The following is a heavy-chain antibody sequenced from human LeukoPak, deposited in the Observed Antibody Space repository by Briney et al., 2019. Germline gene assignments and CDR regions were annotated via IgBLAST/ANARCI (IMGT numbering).Heavy chain of an antibody. CDR2: ISGSGGST. Sequence: RGSLRLSCAASGFTFSSYAMSWVRQAPGKGLEWVSAISGSGGSTYYADSVKGRFTISRDNSKNTLYLQMNSLRAEDTAVYYCAKDAIRFLEWLLFDYYYYYYMDVWGKGTTVTVSS. CDR3: AKDAIRFLEWLLFDYYYYYYMDV. D-gene: IGHD3-3*01. J-gene: IGHJ6*03. CDR1: GFTFSSYA. V-gene: IGHV3-23*01.